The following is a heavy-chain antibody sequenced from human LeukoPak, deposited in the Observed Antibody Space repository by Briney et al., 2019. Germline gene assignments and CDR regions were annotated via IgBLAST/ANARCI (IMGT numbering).Heavy chain of an antibody. CDR1: GFTFSYYG. CDR3: ARDTGGSELGFIYYYYYGMDV. D-gene: IGHD1-26*01. Sequence: GGSLRLSCAASGFTFSYYGMHWVRQAPVKGLEWVAFIWSDGSNKYHADSVKGRFTVSRDNSRNTLYLQMNILRAEDTAVYYCARDTGGSELGFIYYYYYGMDVWGQGTTVTVSS. J-gene: IGHJ6*02. V-gene: IGHV3-33*01. CDR2: IWSDGSNK.